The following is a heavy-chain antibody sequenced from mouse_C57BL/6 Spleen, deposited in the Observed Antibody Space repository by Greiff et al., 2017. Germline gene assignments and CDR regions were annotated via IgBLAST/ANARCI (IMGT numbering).Heavy chain of an antibody. V-gene: IGHV1-55*01. CDR3: ARGGYYDYDAWFAY. J-gene: IGHJ3*01. Sequence: QVQLQQPGAELVKPGASVKMSCKASGYTFTSYWITWVKRRPGQGLEWIGDIYPGSGSTNYNEKFKSKATLTVDTSSSTAYMQLSSLTSEDSAVYYCARGGYYDYDAWFAYWGQGTLVTVSA. CDR2: IYPGSGST. D-gene: IGHD2-4*01. CDR1: GYTFTSYW.